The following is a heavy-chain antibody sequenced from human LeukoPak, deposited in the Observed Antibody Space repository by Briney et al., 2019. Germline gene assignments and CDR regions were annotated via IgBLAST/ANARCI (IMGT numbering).Heavy chain of an antibody. CDR3: TRALKGPFRGYYGLDY. V-gene: IGHV3-13*01. J-gene: IGHJ4*02. CDR1: GFTFSNYD. D-gene: IGHD2/OR15-2a*01. Sequence: PGGSLRLSCAATGFTFSNYDMFWVRHAPGKGLEWVSAIRTTGDTYYSDSVKGRFTISREDAKNSFYLQMDSLRAGDTAIYYCTRALKGPFRGYYGLDYWGQGTLVTVSS. CDR2: IRTTGDT.